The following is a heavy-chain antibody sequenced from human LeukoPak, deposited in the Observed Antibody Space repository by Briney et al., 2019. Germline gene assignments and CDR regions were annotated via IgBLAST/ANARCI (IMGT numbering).Heavy chain of an antibody. CDR3: ASDKGYSNNYFDY. CDR2: IYYSGST. J-gene: IGHJ4*02. CDR1: GGSISTTGYY. D-gene: IGHD6-13*01. V-gene: IGHV4-39*02. Sequence: PSETLSLTCTVSGGSISTTGYYWARIRQPPGKGLQWIASIYYSGSTYYNSSLKSRVTISVDTSKNQFSLKLSSMTAADTAVYYCASDKGYSNNYFDYWGQGTLVTVSS.